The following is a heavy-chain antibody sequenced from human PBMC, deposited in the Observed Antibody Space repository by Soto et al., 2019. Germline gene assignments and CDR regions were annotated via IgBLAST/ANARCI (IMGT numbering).Heavy chain of an antibody. D-gene: IGHD4-4*01. CDR2: IYYSGNT. J-gene: IGHJ6*02. CDR1: GDSISSSNYY. V-gene: IGHV4-39*01. Sequence: SETLSLTCTVSGDSISSSNYYWGWIRQPPGKGLEWIGSIYYSGNTYYNASLKSRVTISVDTSKNQFSLNLSSVTATDTATYYCARQPATTETYYYGMDVWGQGTTVTVSS. CDR3: ARQPATTETYYYGMDV.